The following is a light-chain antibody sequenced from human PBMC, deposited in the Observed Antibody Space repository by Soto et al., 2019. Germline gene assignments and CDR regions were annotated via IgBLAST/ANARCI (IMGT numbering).Light chain of an antibody. CDR1: QSVSNN. V-gene: IGKV3-15*01. CDR2: GAS. Sequence: EIVMTQSPATLSVSPGERATLSCRASQSVSNNLAWYQQKPGQAPRLLIYGASTRATNVPARFSGSGSGTEFTLTISSLQSEDSAVYYCQHYDIWPLTFGGGTKVEIK. J-gene: IGKJ4*01. CDR3: QHYDIWPLT.